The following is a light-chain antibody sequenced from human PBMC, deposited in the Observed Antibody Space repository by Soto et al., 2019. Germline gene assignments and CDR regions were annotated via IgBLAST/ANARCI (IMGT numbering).Light chain of an antibody. V-gene: IGKV3-15*01. CDR1: QSVSSK. CDR3: RQRSNWPYT. Sequence: EIVMTQSPGTLSVSPGERVTLSCRASQSVSSKVAWYQQKPGQAPRLLIFTASLRATGVPARFSGSGSGTEFTLTISSLQPEDFAVYYCRQRSNWPYTFGQGTKLDIK. CDR2: TAS. J-gene: IGKJ2*01.